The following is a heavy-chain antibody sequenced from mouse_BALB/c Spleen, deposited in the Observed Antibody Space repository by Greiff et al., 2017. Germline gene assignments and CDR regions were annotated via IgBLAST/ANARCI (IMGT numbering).Heavy chain of an antibody. J-gene: IGHJ4*01. V-gene: IGHV1-9*01. CDR1: GYTFSSYW. CDR2: ILPGSGST. D-gene: IGHD1-1*01. Sequence: QVQLQQSGAELMKPGASVKISCKATGYTFSSYWIEWVKQRPGHGLEWIGEILPGSGSTNYNEKFKGKATFTADTSSNTAYMQLSSLTSEDSAVYYCARFFYYYGSRDHYAMDYWGQGTSVTVSS. CDR3: ARFFYYYGSRDHYAMDY.